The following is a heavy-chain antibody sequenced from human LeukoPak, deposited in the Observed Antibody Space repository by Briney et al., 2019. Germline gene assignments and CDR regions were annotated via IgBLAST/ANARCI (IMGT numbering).Heavy chain of an antibody. Sequence: SETLSLTCTVSGGSISSGYYHWAWIRQPPGKDLEWIGSIHYSGSTYYNPSLKSRVTISVDTSKNQFSLKLSSVTAADTAVYYCARVLSGSQFDYWGQGTLVTVSS. CDR2: IHYSGST. D-gene: IGHD3-10*01. V-gene: IGHV4-39*01. CDR3: ARVLSGSQFDY. J-gene: IGHJ4*02. CDR1: GGSISSGYYH.